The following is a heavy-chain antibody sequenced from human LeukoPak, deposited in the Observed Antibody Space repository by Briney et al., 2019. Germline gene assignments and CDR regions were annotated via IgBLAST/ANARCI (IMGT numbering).Heavy chain of an antibody. CDR3: ASLCGSGSSHNAFDI. V-gene: IGHV3-11*04. Sequence: GGSLRLSCAASGFTFSDYYMSWIRQAPGKGLEWVSYISSSGSTIYYADSVKGRFTISRDNAKNSLYLQMNSLRAEDTAVYYCASLCGSGSSHNAFDIWGQGTMVTVSS. CDR1: GFTFSDYY. J-gene: IGHJ3*02. CDR2: ISSSGSTI. D-gene: IGHD3-10*01.